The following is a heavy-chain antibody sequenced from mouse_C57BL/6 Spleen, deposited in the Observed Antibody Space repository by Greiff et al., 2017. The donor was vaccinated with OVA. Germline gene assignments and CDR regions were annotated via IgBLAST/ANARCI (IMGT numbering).Heavy chain of an antibody. CDR3: ASTTVPWFAY. Sequence: VQLQQSGPELVKPGASVKMSCKASGYTFTDYNMHWVKQSHGKSLEWIGYINPNNGGTSYNQKFKGKATLTVNKSSSTAYMELRSLTSDDSAVYYCASTTVPWFAYWGQGTLVTVSA. CDR1: GYTFTDYN. V-gene: IGHV1-22*01. D-gene: IGHD1-1*01. J-gene: IGHJ3*01. CDR2: INPNNGGT.